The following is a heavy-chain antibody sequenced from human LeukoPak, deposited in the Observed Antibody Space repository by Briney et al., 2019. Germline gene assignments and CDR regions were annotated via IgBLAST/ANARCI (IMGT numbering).Heavy chain of an antibody. CDR1: GGSFSGYY. J-gene: IGHJ4*02. CDR2: INHSGST. CDR3: ARGVVVVAATHPYYFDY. Sequence: SETLSLTCAVYGGSFSGYYWSWIRQPPGKGLEWIGEINHSGSTNYNPSLKSRVTISVDTSKNQFSLKLSSVTAADTAVYYCARGVVVVAATHPYYFDYWGQGTLVTVSS. V-gene: IGHV4-34*01. D-gene: IGHD2-15*01.